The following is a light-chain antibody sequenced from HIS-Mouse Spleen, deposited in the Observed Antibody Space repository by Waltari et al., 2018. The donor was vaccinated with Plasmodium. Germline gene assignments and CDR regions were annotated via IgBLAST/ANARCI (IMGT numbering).Light chain of an antibody. Sequence: DIVMTQSPAILSVSPGERATLSCRASQSVSSNLAWYQQKPGQATSPLIYVASTRATGIPARFSGSGSGTEFTLTISSMQSEDFAVYYCQQYNNWPRRTFGQGTKVEIK. J-gene: IGKJ1*01. V-gene: IGKV3-15*01. CDR1: QSVSSN. CDR3: QQYNNWPRRT. CDR2: VAS.